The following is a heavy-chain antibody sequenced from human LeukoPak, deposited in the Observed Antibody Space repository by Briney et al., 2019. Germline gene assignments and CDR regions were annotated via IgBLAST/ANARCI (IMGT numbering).Heavy chain of an antibody. J-gene: IGHJ6*03. D-gene: IGHD3-3*01. CDR2: INWNGGST. Sequence: GGSLRLSCAASGFTFDDYGMSWVRHAPGKGLEWVSGINWNGGSTGYADSVKGRFTISRDNAKNSLYLQMNSLRAEDTALYYCARVSGRFLEWLQYYMDVWGKGTTVTVSS. CDR3: ARVSGRFLEWLQYYMDV. V-gene: IGHV3-20*04. CDR1: GFTFDDYG.